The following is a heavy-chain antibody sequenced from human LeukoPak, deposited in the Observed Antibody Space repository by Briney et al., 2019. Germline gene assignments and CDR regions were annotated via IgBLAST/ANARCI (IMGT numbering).Heavy chain of an antibody. J-gene: IGHJ4*02. CDR3: ARGGYYDSSGWDFDY. D-gene: IGHD3-22*01. Sequence: GRSLRLSCAASGFXFSSYAMHWVRQAPGKGLEWVAVISYDGSNKYYADSVKGRFTISRDNPKNTLYLQMNSLRAEDTAVYYCARGGYYDSSGWDFDYWGQGTLVTVSS. V-gene: IGHV3-30-3*01. CDR2: ISYDGSNK. CDR1: GFXFSSYA.